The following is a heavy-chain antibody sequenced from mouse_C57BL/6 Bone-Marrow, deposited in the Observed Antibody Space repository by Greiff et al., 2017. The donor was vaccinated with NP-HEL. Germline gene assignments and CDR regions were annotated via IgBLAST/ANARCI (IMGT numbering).Heavy chain of an antibody. D-gene: IGHD1-2*01. CDR2: IDPSDSYT. V-gene: IGHV1-59*01. CDR3: ARRGLLRQYFDV. CDR1: GYTFTGYW. Sequence: QVQLQQPGAELVRPGTSVKLSCKASGYTFTGYWMHWVKQRPGQGLEWIGVIDPSDSYTNYNQKFKGKATLTVDTSSSTAYMHLSSLTSEDSAVYYCARRGLLRQYFDVWGTGTTVTVSS. J-gene: IGHJ1*03.